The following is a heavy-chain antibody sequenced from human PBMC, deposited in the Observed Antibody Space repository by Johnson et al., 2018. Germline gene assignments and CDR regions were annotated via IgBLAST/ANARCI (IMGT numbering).Heavy chain of an antibody. Sequence: QVQLQESGGGVVQPGRSLRLSCVLSGFTFSASDTHWVRQAPGKGLEWVTHITLDGNRQYYTDSVKGRFTVSRDNSKNTVYLQMNSLRVEDTARYYRAQGPSHGGFDIGGQGTMVTVSS. CDR2: ITLDGNRQ. CDR3: AQGPSHGGFDI. V-gene: IGHV3-30*18. CDR1: GFTFSASD. D-gene: IGHD4-23*01. J-gene: IGHJ3*02.